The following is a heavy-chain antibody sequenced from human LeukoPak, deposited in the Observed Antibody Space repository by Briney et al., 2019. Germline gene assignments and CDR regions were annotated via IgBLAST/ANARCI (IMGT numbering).Heavy chain of an antibody. D-gene: IGHD2-2*01. CDR2: INPSGGST. V-gene: IGHV1-46*01. CDR3: ARVGYCSSTSCYGDYYFDY. CDR1: GYTFTSYY. J-gene: IGHJ4*02. Sequence: ASVKVSCKASGYTFTSYYMHWVRQAPGQGLEWMGIINPSGGSTSYAQKFQGRVTMTRDTSTSTAYMELSSLRSEDTAVYYCARVGYCSSTSCYGDYYFDYWGQGTLVTVSS.